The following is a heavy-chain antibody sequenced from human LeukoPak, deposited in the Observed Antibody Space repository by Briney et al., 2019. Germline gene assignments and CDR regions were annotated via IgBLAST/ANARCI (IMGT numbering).Heavy chain of an antibody. CDR1: GGSFSGYY. CDR3: ARENYGDYGFTNADY. V-gene: IGHV4-30-4*08. J-gene: IGHJ4*02. Sequence: SETLSLTCAVYGGSFSGYYWSWIRQPPGKGLEWIGYIYYSGSTYYNPSLKSRVTISVDTSKNQFSLKLSSVTAADTAVYYCARENYGDYGFTNADYWGQGTLVTVSS. CDR2: IYYSGST. D-gene: IGHD4-17*01.